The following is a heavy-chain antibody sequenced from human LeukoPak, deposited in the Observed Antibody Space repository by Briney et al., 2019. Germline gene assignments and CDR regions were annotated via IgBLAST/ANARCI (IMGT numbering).Heavy chain of an antibody. V-gene: IGHV3-30*02. CDR1: GFTFSSYG. CDR2: IRYDGSNK. Sequence: PGGSLRLSCAASGFTFSSYGMDWVRQAPGKGLEWVAFIRYDGSNKYYADSVKGRFTISRDNSKNTLYLQMNSLRAEDTAVYYCAKSGDIVVVVAAVDYWGQGTLVTVSS. D-gene: IGHD2-15*01. CDR3: AKSGDIVVVVAAVDY. J-gene: IGHJ4*02.